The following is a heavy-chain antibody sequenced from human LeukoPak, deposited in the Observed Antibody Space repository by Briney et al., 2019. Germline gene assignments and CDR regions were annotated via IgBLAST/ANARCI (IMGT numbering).Heavy chain of an antibody. CDR3: ARVGYYYYYGMDV. CDR1: GGSISSGGYS. Sequence: SVTLSLTCAVSGGSISSGGYSWSWIRQPPGKGLEWIGYIYHSGSTYYNPSLKSRVTISVDRSKNQFSLKLSSVTAADTAVYYCARVGYYYYYGMDVWGQGTTVTVSS. V-gene: IGHV4-30-2*01. CDR2: IYHSGST. J-gene: IGHJ6*02.